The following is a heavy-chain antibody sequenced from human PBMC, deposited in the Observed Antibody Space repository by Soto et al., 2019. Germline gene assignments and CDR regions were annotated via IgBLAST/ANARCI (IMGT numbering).Heavy chain of an antibody. CDR2: INPSGDFT. Sequence: GASVKVSCKASGFSFSIYWMHWVLQAPGQGLEWMGLINPSGDFTIYAQKFQGRLTMTRDTSTTTVYMELSSLRFEDTAVYYCARDNSNMVRGVPFWWFDPWGQGTLVTAPQ. CDR3: ARDNSNMVRGVPFWWFDP. D-gene: IGHD3-10*01. J-gene: IGHJ5*02. CDR1: GFSFSIYW. V-gene: IGHV1-46*01.